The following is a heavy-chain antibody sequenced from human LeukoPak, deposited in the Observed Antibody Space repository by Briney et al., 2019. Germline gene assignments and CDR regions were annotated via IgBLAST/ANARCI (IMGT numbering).Heavy chain of an antibody. CDR3: ARDRVSAMVRGVITKYNWFDP. D-gene: IGHD3-10*01. CDR2: INPNSGGT. CDR1: GYTFTGYY. V-gene: IGHV1-2*02. J-gene: IGHJ5*02. Sequence: ASVKVSCKASGYTFTGYYMHWVRQAPGQGLEWMGWINPNSGGTNYAQKFQGRVTMTRDTSISTAYMELSRLRSDDTAAYYCARDRVSAMVRGVITKYNWFDPWGQGTLVTVSS.